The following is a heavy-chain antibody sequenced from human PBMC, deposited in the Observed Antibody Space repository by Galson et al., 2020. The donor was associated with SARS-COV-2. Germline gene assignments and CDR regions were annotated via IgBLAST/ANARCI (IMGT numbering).Heavy chain of an antibody. Sequence: ASVKDSCKPSGYTFTSYYIHWVRQTPGQGLEWVGIINPRDDTTSYAQKLQVRVTMNRGTSTSTVHMELSSLTPEDAAVYACAREWGDTSSSRFDYWGRGTLVTCSS. J-gene: IGHJ4*02. V-gene: IGHV1-46*01. CDR1: GYTFTSYY. CDR2: INPRDDTT. D-gene: IGHD2-21*01. CDR3: AREWGDTSSSRFDY.